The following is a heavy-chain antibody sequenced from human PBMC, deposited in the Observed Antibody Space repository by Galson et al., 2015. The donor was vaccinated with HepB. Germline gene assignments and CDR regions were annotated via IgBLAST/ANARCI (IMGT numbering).Heavy chain of an antibody. Sequence: SLRLSCAASGLTFTSYRVHWVRQAPGKGLEWVAVIWHDGSMKFYPESVRGRFSISRDNSKNTVYLQMDRLRVEDTAVYYCARDLDVAGEYYLGSWGQGTLVTVS. V-gene: IGHV3-33*08. J-gene: IGHJ4*02. CDR1: GLTFTSYR. CDR2: IWHDGSMK. D-gene: IGHD5-12*01. CDR3: ARDLDVAGEYYLGS.